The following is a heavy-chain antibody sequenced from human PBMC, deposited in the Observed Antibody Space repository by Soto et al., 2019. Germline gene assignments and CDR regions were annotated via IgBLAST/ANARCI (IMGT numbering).Heavy chain of an antibody. CDR3: AHRPNITVGYIFDY. D-gene: IGHD5-12*01. V-gene: IGHV2-5*02. CDR2: IYWDDDH. J-gene: IGHJ4*02. Sequence: QITLKESSPTLVKPTQTLTLTCTFSGFSLSTSGVGVGWIRQPPGKALEWLALIYWDDDHRYSPFLKSRLTITKDNSKNQVVLTMTNMYPVDTATYYCAHRPNITVGYIFDYWGQGTLVTVSS. CDR1: GFSLSTSGVG.